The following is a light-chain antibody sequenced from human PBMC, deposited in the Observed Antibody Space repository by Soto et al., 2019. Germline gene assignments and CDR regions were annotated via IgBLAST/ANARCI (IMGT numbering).Light chain of an antibody. V-gene: IGKV3-11*01. CDR1: QSVSNY. Sequence: DIVFTQSPCTLSLSPGDRAPLACRASQSVSNYVAWYPQRPGQAPRLLIYDASNRATGIPARFSGSGSGTDFTLTISSLEPEDFAVYYCQQRSHGLTFGGGTKVDIK. CDR2: DAS. J-gene: IGKJ4*01. CDR3: QQRSHGLT.